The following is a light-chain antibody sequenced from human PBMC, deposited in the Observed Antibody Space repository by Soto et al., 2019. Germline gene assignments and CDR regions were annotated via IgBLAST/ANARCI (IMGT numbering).Light chain of an antibody. Sequence: EIVMTQSPATLSVSPGERATLSCRASQSVSSNLAWYQQKPGQAPRLLIYGASTRDTGIPDRVSGSGSGTEVTLTISSLQSEDFAVYYCQQHINWPITFGQGTRLEIK. J-gene: IGKJ5*01. CDR1: QSVSSN. CDR3: QQHINWPIT. V-gene: IGKV3-15*01. CDR2: GAS.